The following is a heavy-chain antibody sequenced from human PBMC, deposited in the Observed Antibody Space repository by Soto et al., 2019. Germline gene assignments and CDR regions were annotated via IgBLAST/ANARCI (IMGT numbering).Heavy chain of an antibody. CDR2: ISHDGSEK. Sequence: VQLVESGGGLVQPGTSLRLSCAASGFTFSTHGMHWVRQAPGKGLEWVAMISHDGSEKYYVDSVKGRFTISRDISKNTLFLQMDSLRADDTAVYCAKDWGETGWYNWFDPWGQGTLVTVSS. V-gene: IGHV3-30*18. J-gene: IGHJ5*02. CDR1: GFTFSTHG. CDR3: AKDWGETGWYNWFDP. D-gene: IGHD6-19*01.